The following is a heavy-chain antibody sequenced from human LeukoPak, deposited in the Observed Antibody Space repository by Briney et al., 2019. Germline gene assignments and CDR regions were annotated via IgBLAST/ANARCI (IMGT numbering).Heavy chain of an antibody. CDR2: TKQDGSEK. J-gene: IGHJ3*02. Sequence: GGSLRLSCAASGFTFSSYWMSWVRQAPGKGLEWVANTKQDGSEKYYVDSVKGRFTISRDNAKNSLYLQMNSLRAEDTAVYYCAGSGGVIASDAFDIWGQGTMVTVSS. V-gene: IGHV3-7*01. CDR1: GFTFSSYW. D-gene: IGHD3-16*02. CDR3: AGSGGVIASDAFDI.